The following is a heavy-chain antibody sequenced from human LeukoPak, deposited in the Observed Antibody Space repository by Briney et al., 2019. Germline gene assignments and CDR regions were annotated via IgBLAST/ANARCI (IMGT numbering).Heavy chain of an antibody. CDR2: ISSTSSTI. J-gene: IGHJ4*02. Sequence: PGGSLRLSCAASEFTFSTYTMNWVCQAPGKGLEWVSSISSTSSTIYYADSVKGRFTISRDNPKNSLYLQMNSLRDEDTAIYYCARSLESDYWGQGTLVTVSS. CDR1: EFTFSTYT. CDR3: ARSLESDY. V-gene: IGHV3-48*02.